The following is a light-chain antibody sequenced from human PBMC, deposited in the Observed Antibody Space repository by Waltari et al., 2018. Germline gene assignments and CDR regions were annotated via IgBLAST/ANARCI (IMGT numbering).Light chain of an antibody. CDR2: TVS. J-gene: IGKJ1*01. Sequence: DIQMTQSPSTLSASVGDSDTITCRASQSISNRLAWYQQKPGKAPKRLIYTVSSLQSGVPARFSGSGSGTEFTLTISSLQPDDFATYYCQQYNSYSRTFGQGTKVEI. CDR3: QQYNSYSRT. V-gene: IGKV1-5*03. CDR1: QSISNR.